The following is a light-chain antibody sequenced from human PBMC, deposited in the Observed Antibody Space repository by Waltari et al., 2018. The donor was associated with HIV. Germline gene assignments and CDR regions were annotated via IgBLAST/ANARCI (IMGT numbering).Light chain of an antibody. CDR2: EVS. J-gene: IGLJ1*01. CDR1: SSDVGGYNS. CDR3: CSYGGTYNV. Sequence: QSALTQPRSVSGSPGQSVTISCTGTSSDVGGYNSVSWYQQHPGKAPNLLIYEVSKWPSGVPDRCSGSKSGNTASLTISGLRADDEADYYCCSYGGTYNVFGTGTKVTIL. V-gene: IGLV2-11*01.